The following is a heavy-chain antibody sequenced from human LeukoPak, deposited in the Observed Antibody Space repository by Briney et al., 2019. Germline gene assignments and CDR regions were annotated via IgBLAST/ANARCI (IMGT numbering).Heavy chain of an antibody. CDR1: GFTFDDYA. CDR3: ASTSGGRYDILTGYSDY. CDR2: ISWNSGSI. J-gene: IGHJ4*02. D-gene: IGHD3-9*01. Sequence: GGSLRLSCAASGFTFDDYAMHWVRQAPGKGLEWVSGISWNSGSIGYADSVKGRFTISRDNAKNSLYLQMNSLRAEDMALYYCASTSGGRYDILTGYSDYWGQGTLVTVSS. V-gene: IGHV3-9*03.